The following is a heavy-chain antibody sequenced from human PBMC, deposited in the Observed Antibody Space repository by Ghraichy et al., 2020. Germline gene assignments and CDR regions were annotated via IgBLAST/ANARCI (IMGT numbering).Heavy chain of an antibody. D-gene: IGHD3-9*01. V-gene: IGHV1-18*01. Sequence: ASVKVSCKASGYTFTSYGISWVRQAPGQGLEWMGWISAYNGNTNYAQKLQGRVTMTTDTSTSTAYMELRSLRSDDTAVYYCAREVFDWFPTYYYYGMDVWGQGTTVTVSS. CDR2: ISAYNGNT. CDR3: AREVFDWFPTYYYYGMDV. J-gene: IGHJ6*02. CDR1: GYTFTSYG.